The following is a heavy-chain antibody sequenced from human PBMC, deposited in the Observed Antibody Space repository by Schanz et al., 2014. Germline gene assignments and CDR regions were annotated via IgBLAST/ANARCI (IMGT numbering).Heavy chain of an antibody. Sequence: EVQLVESGGGLVQPGGSLRLSCVASGFTFSNYWMTWVRQAPGKGLEWVSSINTGGDSTYYADSVKGRFTISRDNSKNTLYLQMNSLRAEDTAIYYCAKDAPYPFDLWGRGTLITVSS. J-gene: IGHJ2*01. CDR2: INTGGDST. CDR3: AKDAPYPFDL. V-gene: IGHV3-23*04. CDR1: GFTFSNYW.